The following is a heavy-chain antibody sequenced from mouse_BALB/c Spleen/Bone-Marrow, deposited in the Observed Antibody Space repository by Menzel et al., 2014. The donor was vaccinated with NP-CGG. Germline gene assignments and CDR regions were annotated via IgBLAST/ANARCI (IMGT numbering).Heavy chain of an antibody. CDR1: GYTFTSYT. CDR2: INPSSGYT. Sequence: QVQLKHSGAELARPGASVKMSCKASGYTFTSYTMHWVKQRPGQGLEWIGYINPSSGYTNYNQKFKDKATLTADESSSTAYMQLSSLTSEDSAVYYCAIYDYDVRYFDAWGAGTTVTVSS. J-gene: IGHJ1*01. V-gene: IGHV1-4*01. CDR3: AIYDYDVRYFDA. D-gene: IGHD2-4*01.